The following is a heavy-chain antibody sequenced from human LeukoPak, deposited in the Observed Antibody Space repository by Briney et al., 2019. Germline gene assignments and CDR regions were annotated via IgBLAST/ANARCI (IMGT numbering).Heavy chain of an antibody. CDR1: GFTFSSYA. CDR3: ARSTSGLYSWFDP. J-gene: IGHJ5*02. V-gene: IGHV3-30*04. CDR2: ISYDGSNK. D-gene: IGHD5-12*01. Sequence: PGGSLRLSCAASGFTFSSYAMQWVRQAPGKGLEGGAVISYDGSNKYYADSVKGRFTISRDNSKNTLYLQMNSLRAEDTAVYYCARSTSGLYSWFDPWGQGTLVTVSS.